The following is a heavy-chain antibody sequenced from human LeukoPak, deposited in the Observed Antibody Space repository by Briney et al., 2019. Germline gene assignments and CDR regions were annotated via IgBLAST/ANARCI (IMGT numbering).Heavy chain of an antibody. V-gene: IGHV3-21*01. D-gene: IGHD3-10*01. CDR2: ISSTGTYK. Sequence: GVSLRLSCAASGFTFSSYPMNWVRQAPGKGLEWVSSISSTGTYKYYADSVKGRFTISRDNAKNSLYLQMNSLRAEDTAVYYCARGGPGNYYYYMDVWGKGTTATVSS. CDR1: GFTFSSYP. J-gene: IGHJ6*03. CDR3: ARGGPGNYYYYMDV.